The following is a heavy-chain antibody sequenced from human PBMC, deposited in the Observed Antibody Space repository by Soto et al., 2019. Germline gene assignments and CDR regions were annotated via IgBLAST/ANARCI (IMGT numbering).Heavy chain of an antibody. J-gene: IGHJ5*02. V-gene: IGHV3-48*01. CDR1: GFTFSSYS. Sequence: EVQLVESGGGLVQPGGSLRLSCAASGFTFSSYSMNWVRQAPGQGLEWVSYITSDSSTRHYADSVKGRFTISRDNAQNSLYLQMNSLRAEDMAVYYCERELRSVIRFDPWGQGTLVPVS. D-gene: IGHD2-21*01. CDR3: ERELRSVIRFDP. CDR2: ITSDSSTR.